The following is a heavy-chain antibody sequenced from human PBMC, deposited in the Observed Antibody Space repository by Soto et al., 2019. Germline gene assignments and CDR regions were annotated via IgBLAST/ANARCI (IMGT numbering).Heavy chain of an antibody. J-gene: IGHJ6*03. D-gene: IGHD3-3*01. CDR3: AKDLGTDDFWSAYYTYYCVDV. CDR1: GFTFSSYA. Sequence: EVQLLESGGGLVQPGGSLRLSCAASGFTFSSYALNWVRQAPGKGLEWVSVISGSGDNTYYADSVKGRFTISRDNSKNTRYLQMNSLRAEDTAVYYCAKDLGTDDFWSAYYTYYCVDVWGKGTTVTVSS. CDR2: ISGSGDNT. V-gene: IGHV3-23*01.